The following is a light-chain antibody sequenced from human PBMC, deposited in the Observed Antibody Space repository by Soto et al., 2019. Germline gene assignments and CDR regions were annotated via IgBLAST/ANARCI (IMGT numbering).Light chain of an antibody. Sequence: EIVLTQSPATLSLSPGERATLSCRASQSVSSYLAWYQQKPGQAPRLLIYDASNRATGIPARFSGSGSGTDFTLTISSLEPEDFAVYYCQQRSYWPPYTFGQGTKLAIK. CDR1: QSVSSY. CDR3: QQRSYWPPYT. J-gene: IGKJ2*01. CDR2: DAS. V-gene: IGKV3-11*01.